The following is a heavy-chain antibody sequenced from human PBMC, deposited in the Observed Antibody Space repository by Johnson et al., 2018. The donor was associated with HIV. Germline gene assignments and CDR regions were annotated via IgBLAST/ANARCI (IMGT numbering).Heavy chain of an antibody. CDR3: VKGIDSSSWYAFDI. Sequence: VQLVESGGGLVQPGGSLRLSCAASGFTVSSNYMSWVRQAPGKGLEWVSSLGGVYKHHEASVRGRFTISRDNSKATLYLQMNSLRAEDTAVYYCVKGIDSSSWYAFDIWGQGTMVTVSS. V-gene: IGHV3-66*01. CDR2: LGGVYK. D-gene: IGHD6-13*01. J-gene: IGHJ3*02. CDR1: GFTVSSNY.